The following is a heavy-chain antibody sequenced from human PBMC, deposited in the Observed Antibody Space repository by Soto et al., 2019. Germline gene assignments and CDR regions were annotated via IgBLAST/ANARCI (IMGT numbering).Heavy chain of an antibody. V-gene: IGHV1-8*01. J-gene: IGHJ6*02. D-gene: IGHD3-10*01. CDR1: GYTFTSYD. CDR2: MNPNTGNS. CDR3: ARGLLWFGELLYPPYYYGMDV. Sequence: QVQLVQSGAEVRKPGASVKVSCEASGYTFTSYDIYWVRQATGQGLEWMGWMNPNTGNSGYAQKFQGRVTVTSDTSINTVHMELSSVTAADTAVYYCARGLLWFGELLYPPYYYGMDVWGQGTTVTVSS.